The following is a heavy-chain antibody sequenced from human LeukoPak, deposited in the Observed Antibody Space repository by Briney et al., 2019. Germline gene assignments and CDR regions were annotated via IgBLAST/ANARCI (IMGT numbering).Heavy chain of an antibody. D-gene: IGHD6-13*01. V-gene: IGHV3-30*01. CDR1: GFTFSNYA. CDR3: ARGYSSSWYPVSTPLDFDLRN. J-gene: IGHJ4*02. CDR2: ISYDGSNK. Sequence: GRSLRLSCAASGFTFSNYAMHWVRQAPGKGLEWVAVISYDGSNKYYADSVKGRFTISRDNSKNTLYLQMNSLRAEDTAVYYCARGYSSSWYPVSTPLDFDLRNWGQGTLVTVSS.